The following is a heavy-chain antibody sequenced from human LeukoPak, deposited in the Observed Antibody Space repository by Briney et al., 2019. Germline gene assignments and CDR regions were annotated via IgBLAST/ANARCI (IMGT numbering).Heavy chain of an antibody. CDR2: INPNSGGT. CDR3: ARAIAVAGTNFDY. CDR1: GYTFTGYY. V-gene: IGHV1-2*02. J-gene: IGHJ4*02. D-gene: IGHD6-19*01. Sequence: GASVKVSCTASGYTFTGYYMHWVRQAPGQGLEWMGWINPNSGGTNYAQKFQGRVTMTRDTSISTAYMELSRLRSDDTAVYYCARAIAVAGTNFDYWGQGTLVTVSS.